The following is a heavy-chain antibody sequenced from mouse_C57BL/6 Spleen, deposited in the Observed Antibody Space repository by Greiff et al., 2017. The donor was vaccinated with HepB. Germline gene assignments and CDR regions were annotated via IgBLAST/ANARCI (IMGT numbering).Heavy chain of an antibody. CDR1: GFTFSSYG. CDR2: ISSGGSYT. D-gene: IGHD1-1*01. CDR3: ARRDGRYFDY. V-gene: IGHV5-6*01. Sequence: EVHLVESGGDLVKPGGSLKLSCAASGFTFSSYGMSWVRQTPDKRLEWVATISSGGSYTYYPDSVKGRFTISRDNTKNTLYLQMSSLKSEDTAMYYCARRDGRYFDYWGQGTTLTVSS. J-gene: IGHJ2*01.